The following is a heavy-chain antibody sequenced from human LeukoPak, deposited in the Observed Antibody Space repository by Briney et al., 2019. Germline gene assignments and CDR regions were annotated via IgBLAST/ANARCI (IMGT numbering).Heavy chain of an antibody. D-gene: IGHD2-2*01. CDR2: IRYDGSNK. V-gene: IGHV3-30*02. J-gene: IGHJ6*03. Sequence: GGSLRLSCAASGFTFSSYGMHWVRQAPGKGLEWVAFIRYDGSNKYYADSVKGRFTISRDNSKNTLYLQMNSLRAEDTAVYYCAKDKCSSTSCYGGYYYYYMDVWGKGTTVTVSS. CDR1: GFTFSSYG. CDR3: AKDKCSSTSCYGGYYYYYMDV.